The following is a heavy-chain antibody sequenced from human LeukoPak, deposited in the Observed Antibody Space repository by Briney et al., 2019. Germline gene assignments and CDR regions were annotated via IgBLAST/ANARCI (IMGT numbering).Heavy chain of an antibody. CDR1: GGSISSGDYY. J-gene: IGHJ4*02. CDR2: IYYSGST. CDR3: ARGGVVVVAAIPD. V-gene: IGHV4-30-4*01. Sequence: SQTLSLTCTVSGGSISSGDYYWSWIRQPPGKGLEWIGYIYYSGSTYYNPSLKSRVTISVDTPKNQFSLKLSSVTAADTAVYYCARGGVVVVAAIPDWGQGTLVTVSS. D-gene: IGHD2-15*01.